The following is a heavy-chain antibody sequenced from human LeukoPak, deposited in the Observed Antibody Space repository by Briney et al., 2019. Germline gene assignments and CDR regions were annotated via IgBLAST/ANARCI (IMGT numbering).Heavy chain of an antibody. CDR2: IYSGGST. Sequence: GGSLRLFCAASGFTVSSNYMSWVRQAPGKGLEWVSVIYSGGSTYYADSVKGRFTISRDNSKNTLYLQMNSLRAEDTAVYYCAKELHCGGDCYSIHTFQHWGQGTLVTVSS. CDR3: AKELHCGGDCYSIHTFQH. D-gene: IGHD2-21*01. J-gene: IGHJ1*01. V-gene: IGHV3-53*05. CDR1: GFTVSSNY.